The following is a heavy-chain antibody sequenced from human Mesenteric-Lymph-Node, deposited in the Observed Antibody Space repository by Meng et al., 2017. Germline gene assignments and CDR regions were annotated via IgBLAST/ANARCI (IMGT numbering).Heavy chain of an antibody. J-gene: IGHJ4*02. Sequence: VQLLESEGKVKKPGASVRFSCKAFGNIFKSYKIHWVRQAPGQSLEWMAWMNTGSGDSQFSQKFQDRVTLTEDISTFTGYMDLSSLTSDDTAVYYCARDEIDWGQGTLVTVSS. CDR3: ARDEID. V-gene: IGHV1-3*04. CDR1: GNIFKSYK. D-gene: IGHD2-21*01. CDR2: MNTGSGDS.